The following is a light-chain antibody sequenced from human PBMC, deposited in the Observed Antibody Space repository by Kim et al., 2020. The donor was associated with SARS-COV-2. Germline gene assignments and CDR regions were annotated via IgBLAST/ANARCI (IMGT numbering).Light chain of an antibody. Sequence: ASVGDRVNITCRASQSIGGYLNWFQQRPGKAPNLLIYAASTLLSGVPSRFSGSGSGTDFTLTISSLQPEDFATYYCQQSYTTPPTFGHGTRLEIK. CDR1: QSIGGY. CDR2: AAS. CDR3: QQSYTTPPT. V-gene: IGKV1-39*01. J-gene: IGKJ5*01.